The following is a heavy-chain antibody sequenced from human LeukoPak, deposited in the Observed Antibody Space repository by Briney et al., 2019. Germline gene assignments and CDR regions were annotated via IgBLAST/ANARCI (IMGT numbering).Heavy chain of an antibody. D-gene: IGHD2-2*01. CDR1: GYTFTGYY. CDR3: ARPCSSTSCYRY. J-gene: IGHJ4*02. CDR2: INPNSGGT. V-gene: IGHV1-2*02. Sequence: GASVKVSCKASGYTFTGYYMHWVRQAPGQGLEWMGWINPNSGGTNYAQKFQGRVTMNRDTSMSTAYMEMSRLRSDDTAVYYCARPCSSTSCYRYWGQGTLVTVSS.